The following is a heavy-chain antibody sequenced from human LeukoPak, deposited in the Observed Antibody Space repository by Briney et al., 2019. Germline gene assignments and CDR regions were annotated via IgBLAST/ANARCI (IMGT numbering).Heavy chain of an antibody. CDR1: GGTFSSYA. CDR3: ARDSYCSGGSCYSGVTYFDY. Sequence: ASVKVSCKASGGTFSSYAISWVRQAPGQGLEWMGWISAYNGNTNYAQKLQGRVTMTTDTSTSTAYMELRSLRSDDTAVYYCARDSYCSGGSCYSGVTYFDYWGQGTLVTVSS. J-gene: IGHJ4*02. V-gene: IGHV1-18*01. CDR2: ISAYNGNT. D-gene: IGHD2-15*01.